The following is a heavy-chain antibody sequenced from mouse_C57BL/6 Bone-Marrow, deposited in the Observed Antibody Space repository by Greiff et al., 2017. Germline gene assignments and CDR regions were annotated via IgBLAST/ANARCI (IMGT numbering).Heavy chain of an antibody. CDR2: IYPGSGST. CDR1: GYTFTSYW. V-gene: IGHV1-55*01. Sequence: QVQLQQPGAELVKPGASVKMSCKASGYTFTSYWITWVKQRPGQGLEWLGDIYPGSGSTNYNEKFKSKATLTVDTSSSTAYMQLSSLTSEDSAVYYCAREGIYYDYSWFAYWGQGTLVTVSA. D-gene: IGHD2-4*01. J-gene: IGHJ3*01. CDR3: AREGIYYDYSWFAY.